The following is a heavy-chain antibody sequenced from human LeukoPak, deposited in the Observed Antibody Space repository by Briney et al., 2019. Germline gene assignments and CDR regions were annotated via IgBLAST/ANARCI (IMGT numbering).Heavy chain of an antibody. CDR1: GYSFTSYW. Sequence: GESLKISCKGSGYSFTSYWIGWVRQMPGNGLEWMGIIYPGDSDTRYSPSFQGQVTISADKSISTAHLQWSSLKASDTALYYCARNSGSYYSQNWFDPWGQGTLVTVSS. CDR3: ARNSGSYYSQNWFDP. J-gene: IGHJ5*02. D-gene: IGHD3-10*01. CDR2: IYPGDSDT. V-gene: IGHV5-51*01.